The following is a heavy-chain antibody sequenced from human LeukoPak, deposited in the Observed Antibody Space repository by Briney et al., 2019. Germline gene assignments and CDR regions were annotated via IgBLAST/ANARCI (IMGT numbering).Heavy chain of an antibody. J-gene: IGHJ3*02. CDR2: IYYSGST. CDR1: GGSMSSYH. CDR3: ARETTVVTPGRSDVFDI. V-gene: IGHV4-59*01. D-gene: IGHD4-23*01. Sequence: SETLSLTCAVSGGSMSSYHWSWIRQPPGKGLEWIGYIYYSGSTNYNPSLKSRVTISVDTSKNQFSLKLSSVTAADTAVYYCARETTVVTPGRSDVFDIWGQGTMVTVSS.